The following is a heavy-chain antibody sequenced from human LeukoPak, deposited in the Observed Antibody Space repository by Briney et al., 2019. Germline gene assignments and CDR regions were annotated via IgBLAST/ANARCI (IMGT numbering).Heavy chain of an antibody. CDR1: GGSFSGYY. V-gene: IGHV4-34*01. CDR3: ARGSTFGVVDY. J-gene: IGHJ4*02. D-gene: IGHD3-3*01. CDR2: INHSGGT. Sequence: SETLSLTCAVYGGSFSGYYWSWIRQPPGKGLEWIGGINHSGGTNYNPSLKSRVTISVDTSKNQFSLKLSSVTAADTAVYYCARGSTFGVVDYWGQGTLVTVSS.